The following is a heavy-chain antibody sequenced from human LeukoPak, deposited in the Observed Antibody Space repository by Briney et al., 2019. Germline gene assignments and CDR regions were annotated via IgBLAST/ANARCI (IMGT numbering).Heavy chain of an antibody. J-gene: IGHJ4*02. CDR3: AKDQNSGSYPKAFDY. Sequence: GGSLRLSCAASGFTFSSFAMSWVRQAPGKGLEWVSAISGSGGSTYYADSVKGRFTISRDNSKNTLYLQMNSLRAEDTAVYYCAKDQNSGSYPKAFDYWGQGTLVTVSS. CDR2: ISGSGGST. CDR1: GFTFSSFA. V-gene: IGHV3-23*01. D-gene: IGHD1-26*01.